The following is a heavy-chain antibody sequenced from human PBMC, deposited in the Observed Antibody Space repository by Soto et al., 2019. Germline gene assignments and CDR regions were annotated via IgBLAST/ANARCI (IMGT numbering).Heavy chain of an antibody. CDR1: GGSVSGYH. J-gene: IGHJ3*02. D-gene: IGHD4-17*01. CDR2: INNNGNT. Sequence: SETLSLTCNVSGGSVSGYHWSWIRQPPGKGLEWIGYINNNGNTDYNPSLESRVTISVDTSKNQISLSLTSVTAADTAVYYCARLYGLDAFDIWGQGTMVTVSS. V-gene: IGHV4-59*02. CDR3: ARLYGLDAFDI.